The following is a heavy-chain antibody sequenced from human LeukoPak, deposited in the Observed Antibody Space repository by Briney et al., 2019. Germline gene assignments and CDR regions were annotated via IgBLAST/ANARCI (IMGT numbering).Heavy chain of an antibody. CDR2: ISVSGAST. D-gene: IGHD3-22*01. CDR3: ARAYDSSAYYYGAFDY. CDR1: GFTFSNYA. Sequence: GGSLRLSCVASGFTFSNYAMSWVRQAPGKGLEWVSSISVSGASTFYADSVRGRFTISRDNSKNTLYLQMNSLRAEDTAVYYCARAYDSSAYYYGAFDYWGQGTLVTVSS. J-gene: IGHJ4*02. V-gene: IGHV3-23*01.